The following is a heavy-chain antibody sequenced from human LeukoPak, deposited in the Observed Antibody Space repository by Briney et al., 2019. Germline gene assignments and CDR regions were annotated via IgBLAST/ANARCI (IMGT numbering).Heavy chain of an antibody. CDR1: GGSISSGGYY. CDR2: IYYSGST. Sequence: PSETLSLTCTVSGGSISSGGYYWSWIRQPPGKGLEWIGYIYYSGSTNYNPSLKSRVTISVDTSKNQFSLKLSSVTAADTAVYYCARVAVVVPAAPNWFDPWGQGTLVTVSS. D-gene: IGHD2-2*01. CDR3: ARVAVVVPAAPNWFDP. V-gene: IGHV4-61*08. J-gene: IGHJ5*02.